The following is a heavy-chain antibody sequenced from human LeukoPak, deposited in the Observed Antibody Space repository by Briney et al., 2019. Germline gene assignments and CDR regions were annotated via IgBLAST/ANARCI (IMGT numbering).Heavy chain of an antibody. J-gene: IGHJ4*02. D-gene: IGHD3-10*01. CDR3: ARKGGTMVRGVIRY. CDR2: INHSGST. Sequence: SETLSLTCGVYGGSVSGYYWNWIRQPPGKGLEWIGEINHSGSTSYNPSLKSRVTISVDTSKNQFFLKLSSVTAADTAVYYCARKGGTMVRGVIRYWGQGTLVTVSS. CDR1: GGSVSGYY. V-gene: IGHV4-34*01.